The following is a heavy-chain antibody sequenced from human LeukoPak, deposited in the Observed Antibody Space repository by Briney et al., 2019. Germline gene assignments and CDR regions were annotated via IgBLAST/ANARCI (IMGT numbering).Heavy chain of an antibody. CDR2: MNPNSGNT. V-gene: IGHV1-8*01. CDR1: GYTFTSYD. D-gene: IGHD3-3*01. Sequence: ASVTVSCKASGYTFTSYDINWVRQATGQGLEWMGWMNPNSGNTGYAQKFQGRVTMTRNTSISTAYMELSSLRSEDTAVYYCARGSKPITIFGVVIRSNFDYWGQGTLVTVSS. J-gene: IGHJ4*02. CDR3: ARGSKPITIFGVVIRSNFDY.